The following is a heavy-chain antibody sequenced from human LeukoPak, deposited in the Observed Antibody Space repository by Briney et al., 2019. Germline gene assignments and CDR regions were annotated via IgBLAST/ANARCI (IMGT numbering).Heavy chain of an antibody. CDR1: GGSFIGYY. V-gene: IGHV4-34*01. J-gene: IGHJ4*02. CDR2: INHSGST. CDR3: ARRDDSSGYHKIFDY. D-gene: IGHD3-22*01. Sequence: PSETLSLTCAVYGGSFIGYYWNWIRQPPGKGLEWIGEINHSGSTNYNPSLKSRVTISIDTSKNQFYLKLSSLTAADTAVYFCARRDDSSGYHKIFDYWGPGTLVTVSS.